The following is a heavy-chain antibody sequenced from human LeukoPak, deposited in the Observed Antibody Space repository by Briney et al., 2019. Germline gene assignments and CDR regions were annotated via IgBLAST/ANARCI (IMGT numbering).Heavy chain of an antibody. Sequence: GASVKVSCKASGYTFTTYDITWVRQATGQGLEWMGWMNPNSGDTAYAQKFQGGVAMTRDTSISTAYMELGSLRSEDTAVYYCARGLGDYYDTSGYYYAVPAHWGQGTLVTVSS. J-gene: IGHJ4*02. D-gene: IGHD3-22*01. CDR2: MNPNSGDT. V-gene: IGHV1-8*01. CDR1: GYTFTTYD. CDR3: ARGLGDYYDTSGYYYAVPAH.